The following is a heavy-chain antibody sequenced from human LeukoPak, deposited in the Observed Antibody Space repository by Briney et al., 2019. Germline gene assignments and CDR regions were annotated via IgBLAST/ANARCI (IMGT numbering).Heavy chain of an antibody. CDR3: ARHRYYYRSGSYYGAPYYMDV. CDR1: GGSISSSSYY. D-gene: IGHD3-10*01. V-gene: IGHV4-39*01. Sequence: SETLSLTCTVSGGSISSSSYYWGWIRQPPGKGLEWIGSIYYSGSTYYNPSLKSRVTISVDTSKNHFSLKLSSVTAADTAVYYCARHRYYYRSGSYYGAPYYMDVWGKGTTVTVSS. J-gene: IGHJ6*03. CDR2: IYYSGST.